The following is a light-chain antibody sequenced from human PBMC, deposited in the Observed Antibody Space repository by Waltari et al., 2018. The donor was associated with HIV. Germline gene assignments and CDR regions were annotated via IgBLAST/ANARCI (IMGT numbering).Light chain of an antibody. CDR2: DAS. CDR1: QDVGSY. CDR3: QQRRRWPIT. J-gene: IGKJ5*01. V-gene: IGKV3-11*01. Sequence: DIVLTQSPAILSLSPGEGVTLSCRASQDVGSYLAWYQHKPGQAPRLLIYDASNRATGIPARFSGGGSGTDFTLTISRLEPDDCALYYCQQRRRWPITFGQGTRIEI.